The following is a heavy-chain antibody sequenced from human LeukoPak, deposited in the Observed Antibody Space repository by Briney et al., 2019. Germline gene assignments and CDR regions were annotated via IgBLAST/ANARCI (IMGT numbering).Heavy chain of an antibody. CDR3: ARENDGSGSNYFDY. D-gene: IGHD3-10*01. CDR2: INPKSGGT. V-gene: IGHV1-2*02. CDR1: GYTFTGYY. J-gene: IGHJ4*02. Sequence: ASVKASCKASGYTFTGYYMHWVRQAPGQGLEWMGWINPKSGGTNYAQKFQGRVTMTRDTSISTAYMELSRLRSDDTAVYYCARENDGSGSNYFDYWGQGNLVTVSS.